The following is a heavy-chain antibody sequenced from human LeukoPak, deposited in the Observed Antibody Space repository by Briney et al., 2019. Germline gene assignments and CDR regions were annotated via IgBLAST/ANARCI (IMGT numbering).Heavy chain of an antibody. CDR1: GFTFSSYA. J-gene: IGHJ4*02. D-gene: IGHD4-17*01. CDR3: AGGQGTVTTH. V-gene: IGHV4-34*01. Sequence: KAGGSLRLSCAASGFTFSSYAMSWVRQPPGKGLEWIGEINHSGSTNYNPSLKSRVTISVDTSKNQFSLKLSSVTAADTAVYYRAGGQGTVTTHWGQGTLVTVSS. CDR2: INHSGST.